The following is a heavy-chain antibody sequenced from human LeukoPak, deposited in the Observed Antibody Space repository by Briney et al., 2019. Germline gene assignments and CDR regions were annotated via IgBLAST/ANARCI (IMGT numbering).Heavy chain of an antibody. V-gene: IGHV4-34*01. CDR2: INYSGSS. D-gene: IGHD2-8*01. Sequence: LGTLSLTCGVYGGSFSGYYWSWIRQPPGKGLEWIGEINYSGSSNYNPSLESRVTISVDTSKDQFSLSLSSVTAADTAVYYCARGEVYLTTPLFDYWGQGTLVTVSS. CDR1: GGSFSGYY. J-gene: IGHJ4*02. CDR3: ARGEVYLTTPLFDY.